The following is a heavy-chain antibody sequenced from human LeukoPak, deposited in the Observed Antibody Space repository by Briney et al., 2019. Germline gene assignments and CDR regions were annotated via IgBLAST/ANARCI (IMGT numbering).Heavy chain of an antibody. J-gene: IGHJ5*02. D-gene: IGHD3-3*01. CDR1: GYTFTGYY. V-gene: IGHV1-2*02. Sequence: ASVKVSCKASGYTFTGYYMHWVRQAPGQGLEWMGWINPNSGGTNYAQKFQGRVTMTRDTSISTAYMELSRLRSDDTAVYYCARAGLLSRFSTRGVWFDPWGQGTLVTVSS. CDR3: ARAGLLSRFSTRGVWFDP. CDR2: INPNSGGT.